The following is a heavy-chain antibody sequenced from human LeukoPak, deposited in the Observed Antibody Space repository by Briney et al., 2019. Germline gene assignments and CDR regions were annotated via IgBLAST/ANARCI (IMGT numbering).Heavy chain of an antibody. D-gene: IGHD1-26*01. Sequence: GGSLRLSCAASGVTVSTNYMSWVRQAPGKGLEWVSYISSSGSTIYYADSVKGRFTISRDNAKNSLYLQMNSLRAEDTAVYYCARDRRGGATRSYYFDYWGQGTLVTVSS. CDR1: GVTVSTNY. CDR2: ISSSGSTI. CDR3: ARDRRGGATRSYYFDY. V-gene: IGHV3-11*04. J-gene: IGHJ4*02.